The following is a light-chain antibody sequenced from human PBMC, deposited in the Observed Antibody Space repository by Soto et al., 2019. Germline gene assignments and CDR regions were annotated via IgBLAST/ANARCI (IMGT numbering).Light chain of an antibody. CDR1: QSVSYSSNNKNY. CDR2: WAS. CDR3: QQYYSTPYT. J-gene: IGKJ2*01. Sequence: DIVMTQSPDSLAVSLGERATINCKSSQSVSYSSNNKNYLAWYQQKPGQPPRLLIYWASTRESGVPDRFSSSDSGTDFTLTISSLQAEDVAVYYCQQYYSTPYTFGQGTKLEIK. V-gene: IGKV4-1*01.